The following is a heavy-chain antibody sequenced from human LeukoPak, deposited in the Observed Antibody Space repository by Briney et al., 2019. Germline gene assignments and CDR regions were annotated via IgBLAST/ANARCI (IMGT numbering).Heavy chain of an antibody. CDR1: GGTFSSYA. D-gene: IGHD6-19*01. CDR3: ARDQAVAGTKNDAFDI. Sequence: ASVKVSCKASGGTFSSYAISWVRQAPGQGLEWMGGIIPIFGTANYAQKFQGRVTITTDESTSTAYMELSSLRSEDTAVYYCARDQAVAGTKNDAFDIWGQGTVVTVSS. CDR2: IIPIFGTA. V-gene: IGHV1-69*05. J-gene: IGHJ3*02.